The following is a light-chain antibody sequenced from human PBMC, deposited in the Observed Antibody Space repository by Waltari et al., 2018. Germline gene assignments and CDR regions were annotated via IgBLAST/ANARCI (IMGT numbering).Light chain of an antibody. CDR3: QQYGSSPAT. CDR2: GAS. V-gene: IGKV3-20*01. CDR1: QSVSSSY. J-gene: IGKJ4*01. Sequence: EIVLTQSPGTLSLSPGERATLSCRASQSVSSSYLAWYQQKPGQAPRLLIYGASSRAPGIQDRFSGSGSGTDFTLTISRREPEDFAVYYCQQYGSSPATFGGGTKVEIK.